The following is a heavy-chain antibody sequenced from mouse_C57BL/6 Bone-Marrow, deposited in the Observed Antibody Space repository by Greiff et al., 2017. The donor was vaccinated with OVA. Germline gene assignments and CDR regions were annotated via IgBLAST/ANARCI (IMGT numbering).Heavy chain of an antibody. D-gene: IGHD4-1*01. CDR2: ISSGGDYI. Sequence: EVMLVESGEGLVKPGGSLKLSCAASGFTFSSYAMSWVRQTPEKRLEWVAYISSGGDYIYYADTVKGRFTISRDNARNTLYLQMSSLKSEDTAMYYCTRASNWGYYYAMDYWGQGTSVTVSS. V-gene: IGHV5-9-1*02. CDR3: TRASNWGYYYAMDY. CDR1: GFTFSSYA. J-gene: IGHJ4*01.